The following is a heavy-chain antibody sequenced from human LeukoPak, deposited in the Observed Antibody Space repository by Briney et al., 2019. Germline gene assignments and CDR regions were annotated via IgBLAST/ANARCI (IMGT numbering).Heavy chain of an antibody. CDR1: GFTFSSYA. D-gene: IGHD1-26*01. V-gene: IGHV3-23*01. CDR2: ISGSGVNT. Sequence: GGSLRLSCAASGFTFSSYAMSWVRQAPGKGLEWVSGISGSGVNTYHADSVKDRFTISRDNSKNTLYLQMNSLRAEDTATYYCAKVDSTTHYWGQGTLVTVSS. CDR3: AKVDSTTHY. J-gene: IGHJ4*02.